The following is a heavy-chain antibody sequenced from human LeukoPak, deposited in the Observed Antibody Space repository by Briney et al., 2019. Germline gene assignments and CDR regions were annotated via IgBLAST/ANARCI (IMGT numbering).Heavy chain of an antibody. D-gene: IGHD5-18*01. CDR3: AKGDRGYSYGPDY. J-gene: IGHJ4*02. CDR1: GFTFSSYG. Sequence: PGRSLRLSCAASGFTFSSYGMHRVRQAPGKGLEWVAVISYDGSNKYYADSVKGRFTISRDNSKNTLYLQMNSLRAEDTAVYYCAKGDRGYSYGPDYWGQGTLVTVSS. V-gene: IGHV3-30*18. CDR2: ISYDGSNK.